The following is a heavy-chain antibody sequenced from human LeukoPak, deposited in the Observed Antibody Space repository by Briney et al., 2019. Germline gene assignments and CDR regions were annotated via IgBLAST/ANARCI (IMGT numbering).Heavy chain of an antibody. Sequence: GGSLRLSCAASGFTFSSYAMHWVRQAPGKGLEWVAVISYDGSNKYYADSVKGRFTISRDNSKDTLYLQMNSLRAEDTAVYYCARDRSEYYYDSSGYFPWGQGTLVTVSS. V-gene: IGHV3-30-3*01. CDR1: GFTFSSYA. D-gene: IGHD3-22*01. CDR3: ARDRSEYYYDSSGYFP. J-gene: IGHJ4*02. CDR2: ISYDGSNK.